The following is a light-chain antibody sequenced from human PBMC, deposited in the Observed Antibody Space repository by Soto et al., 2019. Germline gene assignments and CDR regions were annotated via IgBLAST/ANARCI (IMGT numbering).Light chain of an antibody. Sequence: QSVLTQPASVSGSPGQSITISCTGTSSDVGGYNYVSWYQQHPGKAPKLMIYDVSNRPSGVSNRFSGSKSGNTASLTISGLQAEDEADYYCSSYTSSGVVFGGGTKLTAL. CDR1: SSDVGGYNY. J-gene: IGLJ2*01. CDR3: SSYTSSGVV. V-gene: IGLV2-14*01. CDR2: DVS.